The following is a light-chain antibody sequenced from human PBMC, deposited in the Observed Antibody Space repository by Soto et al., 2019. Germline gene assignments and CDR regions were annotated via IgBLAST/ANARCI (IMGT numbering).Light chain of an antibody. CDR3: QPYDSSLSAWV. CDR1: SSNIGAGYD. V-gene: IGLV1-40*01. J-gene: IGLJ3*02. Sequence: QSVLTQPPSVSGAPGQRVTISCTGSSSNIGAGYDVHWYQQLPGTAPKLLIYGNSNRPSGVPDRFSGSKSGTSVSLAITGLQAEDEADYYCQPYDSSLSAWVFGGGTKLTVL. CDR2: GNS.